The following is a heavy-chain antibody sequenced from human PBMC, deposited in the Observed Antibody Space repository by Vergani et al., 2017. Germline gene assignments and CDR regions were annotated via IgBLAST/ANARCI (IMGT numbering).Heavy chain of an antibody. V-gene: IGHV1-18*01. D-gene: IGHD3-10*01. J-gene: IGHJ4*02. Sequence: QVQLVQSGAEVKKPGASVKVSCKASGYTFTSYGISWVRQAPGQGLEWMGWISAYNGNTNYAQKLQGRVTMTTDKSTSTAYMGLRSLRSDDTAVYYCARDRTGTRICFGETGRGAFDYWGQGTLVTVSS. CDR3: ARDRTGTRICFGETGRGAFDY. CDR1: GYTFTSYG. CDR2: ISAYNGNT.